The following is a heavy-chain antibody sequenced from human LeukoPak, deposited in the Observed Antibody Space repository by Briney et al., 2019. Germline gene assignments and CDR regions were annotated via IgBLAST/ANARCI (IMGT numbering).Heavy chain of an antibody. Sequence: GGSLRLSCAASGFFFSNYWMHWVRQAPGKGLVWVSRINGDGSETHYADSVKGRFTVSRDNAKNTLFLQMNSLRAEDTAVYYCAILTRFNYWGPGTSVTVSS. CDR2: INGDGSET. J-gene: IGHJ4*02. D-gene: IGHD1-1*01. CDR1: GFFFSNYW. CDR3: AILTRFNY. V-gene: IGHV3-74*01.